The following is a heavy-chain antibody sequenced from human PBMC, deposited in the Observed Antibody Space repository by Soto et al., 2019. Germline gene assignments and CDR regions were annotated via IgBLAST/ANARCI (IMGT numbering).Heavy chain of an antibody. Sequence: GESLKISCKGSGYSFSNYWLVLVRQMPGKGLEWMGIIYPDDSDARYSPSFQGQVTISADKSISTAYLQWSSLKASDTAMYYCAKHSHSASYYWAVDIWGQGTMVTVSS. CDR3: AKHSHSASYYWAVDI. V-gene: IGHV5-51*01. D-gene: IGHD1-26*01. J-gene: IGHJ3*02. CDR1: GYSFSNYW. CDR2: IYPDDSDA.